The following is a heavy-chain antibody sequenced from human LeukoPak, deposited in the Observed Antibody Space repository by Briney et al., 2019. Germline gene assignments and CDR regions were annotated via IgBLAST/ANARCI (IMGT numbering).Heavy chain of an antibody. V-gene: IGHV4-59*01. Sequence: SETLSLTCTVSGGSISSYYWSWIRQPPGKGLEWIGYIYYSGSTNYNPSLKSRVTISVDTSESQFSLKLSSVTAADTAVYYCARDAYDILTGYPGYAFDIWGQGTMVTVSS. CDR1: GGSISSYY. CDR3: ARDAYDILTGYPGYAFDI. J-gene: IGHJ3*02. CDR2: IYYSGST. D-gene: IGHD3-9*01.